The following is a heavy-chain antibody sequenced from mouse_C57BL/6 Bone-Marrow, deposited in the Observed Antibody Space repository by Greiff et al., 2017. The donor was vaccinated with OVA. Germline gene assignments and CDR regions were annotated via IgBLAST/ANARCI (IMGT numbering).Heavy chain of an antibody. V-gene: IGHV1-76*01. CDR2: IYPGSGNT. Sequence: QVQLKESGAELVRPGASVKLSCKASGYTFTDYYINWVKQRPGQGLEWIARIYPGSGNTYYNEKFKGKATLTAEKSSSTAYMQLSSLTSEDSAVYFCARGDGYYVDYWGQGTTLTVSS. J-gene: IGHJ2*01. CDR3: ARGDGYYVDY. D-gene: IGHD2-3*01. CDR1: GYTFTDYY.